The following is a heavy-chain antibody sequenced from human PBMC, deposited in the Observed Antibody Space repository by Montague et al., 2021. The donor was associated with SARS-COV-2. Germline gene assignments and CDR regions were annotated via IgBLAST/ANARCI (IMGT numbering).Heavy chain of an antibody. V-gene: IGHV2-70*01. D-gene: IGHD3-9*01. CDR3: ARVRYFDTTFDY. Sequence: PAVVKPTQTLTLTCTFSGFSLSTSGMCVSWIRQPPGKALEWLALIDWDDDKFYSTSLKTRLTISKDTSKNQVVLTMTNMDPVDAATYYCARVRYFDTTFDYWGQGTLVTVSS. J-gene: IGHJ4*02. CDR2: IDWDDDK. CDR1: GFSLSTSGMC.